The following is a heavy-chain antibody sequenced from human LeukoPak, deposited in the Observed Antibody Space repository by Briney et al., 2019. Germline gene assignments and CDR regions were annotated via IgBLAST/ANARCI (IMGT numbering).Heavy chain of an antibody. CDR2: ISSSSSYI. V-gene: IGHV3-21*01. J-gene: IGHJ4*02. CDR1: GFTFSSYS. Sequence: GGSLRLSYAASGFTFSSYSMNWVRQAPGKGLEWVSSISSSSSYIYYADSVKGRFTISRDNAKNSLYLQMNSLRAEDTAVYYCARASPMVRGAYNYWGQGTLVTVSS. CDR3: ARASPMVRGAYNY. D-gene: IGHD3-10*01.